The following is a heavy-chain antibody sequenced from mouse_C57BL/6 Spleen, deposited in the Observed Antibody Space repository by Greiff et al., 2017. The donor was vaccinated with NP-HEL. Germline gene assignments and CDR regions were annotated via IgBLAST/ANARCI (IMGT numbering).Heavy chain of an antibody. CDR2: IDPSDSYT. D-gene: IGHD2-3*01. V-gene: IGHV1-69*01. J-gene: IGHJ4*01. Sequence: QVQLKQPGAELVMPGASVKLSCKASGYTFTSYWMHWVKQRPGQGLEWIGEIDPSDSYTNYNQKFKGKSTLTVDKSSSTAYMQLSSLTSEDSAVYYCARSQGLLLYAMDYWGQGTSVTVSS. CDR3: ARSQGLLLYAMDY. CDR1: GYTFTSYW.